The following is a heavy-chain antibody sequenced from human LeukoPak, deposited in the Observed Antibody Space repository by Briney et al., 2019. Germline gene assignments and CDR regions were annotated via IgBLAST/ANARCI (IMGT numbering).Heavy chain of an antibody. Sequence: PGGSLRLSCAASGFTFSSFWMTWVRQAPGKRLEWVANINQDGSEKYYVDSVKGRFTISRDNAKNSVYLQMNSLRAEDTAVYYCARDGGVSGYDLLDYWGQGTLVTVSS. CDR1: GFTFSSFW. CDR2: INQDGSEK. J-gene: IGHJ4*02. D-gene: IGHD5-12*01. V-gene: IGHV3-7*01. CDR3: ARDGGVSGYDLLDY.